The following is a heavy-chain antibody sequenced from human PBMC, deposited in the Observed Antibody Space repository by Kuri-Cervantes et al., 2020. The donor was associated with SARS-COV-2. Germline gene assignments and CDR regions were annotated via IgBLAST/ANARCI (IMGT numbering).Heavy chain of an antibody. J-gene: IGHJ6*03. CDR2: ISSSGSTI. CDR1: GFTFSSYS. CDR3: ARDSCSSTSCYHYYMDV. Sequence: GESLKISCAASGFTFSSYSMNWVRQAPGKGLEWVSSISSSGSTIYYADSVKGRFTISRDNAKNSLYLQMNSLRAEDTAVYYCARDSCSSTSCYHYYMDVWGKGTTVTVSS. D-gene: IGHD2-2*01. V-gene: IGHV3-48*04.